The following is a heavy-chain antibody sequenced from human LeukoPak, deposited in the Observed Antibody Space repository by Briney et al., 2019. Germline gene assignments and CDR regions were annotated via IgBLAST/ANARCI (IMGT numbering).Heavy chain of an antibody. D-gene: IGHD3-3*01. CDR2: IYTSGST. V-gene: IGHV4-61*02. J-gene: IGHJ4*02. CDR3: TRTQYDFWSGTYYFDY. CDR1: GGTISSGSYY. Sequence: SQTLSLTCTVSGGTISSGSYYWSWIRQPAGKRLEWIGRIYTSGSTNYNPSLKSRVTISVDTSKNQFSPKLSSVTAADTAVYYCTRTQYDFWSGTYYFDYWGQGTLVTVSS.